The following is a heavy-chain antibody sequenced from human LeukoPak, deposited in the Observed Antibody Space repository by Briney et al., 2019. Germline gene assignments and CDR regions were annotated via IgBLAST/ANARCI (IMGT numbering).Heavy chain of an antibody. CDR2: IYYSGST. D-gene: IGHD3-22*01. CDR3: ARCSALSDPFMIDHAFDI. Sequence: PSETLSLTCTVSGGSISSSSYYWGWIRQPPGKGLEWIGSIYYSGSTYYNPSLKSRVTISVDTSKNQFSLKLSSVTAADTAVYYCARCSALSDPFMIDHAFDIWGQGTMVTVSS. V-gene: IGHV4-39*01. CDR1: GGSISSSSYY. J-gene: IGHJ3*02.